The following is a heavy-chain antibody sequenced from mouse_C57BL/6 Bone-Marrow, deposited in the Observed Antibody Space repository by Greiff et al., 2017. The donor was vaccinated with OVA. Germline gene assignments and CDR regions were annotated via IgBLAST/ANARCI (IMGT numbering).Heavy chain of an antibody. J-gene: IGHJ1*03. CDR3: ARSRVLRYDFDV. CDR1: GYTFTSYW. CDR2: INPSNGGT. Sequence: QVQLQQSGTELVKPGASVKLSCKASGYTFTSYWMHWVKQRPGQGLEWIGNINPSNGGTNYNEKFKSKATLTVDKSSSTAYMQLSSLTSEDSAVYYCARSRVLRYDFDVWGTGTTVTVSS. V-gene: IGHV1-53*01. D-gene: IGHD1-1*01.